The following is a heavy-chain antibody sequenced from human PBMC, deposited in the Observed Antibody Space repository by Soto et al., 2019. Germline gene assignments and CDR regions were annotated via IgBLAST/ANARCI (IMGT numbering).Heavy chain of an antibody. CDR3: ASDVGLAADTPKKYYYYYGMDV. D-gene: IGHD6-25*01. V-gene: IGHV3-48*02. CDR2: ISRSSSTI. CDR1: GFTFRSYG. Sequence: GGSLRLACAASGFTFRSYGMNWVRQAPGKGLEWVSYISRSSSTIYYADSVKGRFTISRDNAKNSLYLQMNSLRDEDTAVYYCASDVGLAADTPKKYYYYYGMDVWGQGTTVTVSS. J-gene: IGHJ6*02.